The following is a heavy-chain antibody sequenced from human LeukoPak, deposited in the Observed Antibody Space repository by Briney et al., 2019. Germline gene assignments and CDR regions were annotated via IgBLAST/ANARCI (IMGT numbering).Heavy chain of an antibody. CDR1: GDSVSSNSAA. CDR3: CRVGGYDPNGAFDI. Sequence: SQTLSLTCAISGDSVSSNSAAWNWIRQSPSRGLEWLGRTYYRSKWYNDYAVSVKSRITINPDTSKNQFSLQLNSVTPEDTAVYYCCRVGGYDPNGAFDIWGQGTMVTVSS. V-gene: IGHV6-1*01. D-gene: IGHD5-12*01. CDR2: TYYRSKWYN. J-gene: IGHJ3*02.